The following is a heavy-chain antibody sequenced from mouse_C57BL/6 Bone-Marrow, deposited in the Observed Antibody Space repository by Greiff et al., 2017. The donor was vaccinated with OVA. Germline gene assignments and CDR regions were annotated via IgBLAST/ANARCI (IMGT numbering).Heavy chain of an antibody. V-gene: IGHV1-62-2*01. J-gene: IGHJ2*01. Sequence: QVQLKQPGAELVKPGASVKLSCKASGYTFTEYTIHWVKQRSGQGLEWIGWFYPGSGSIKYNEKFKDKATLTADKSSSTVYMELSRLTSEDSAVYFCARHEETKAQAPYFDYWGQGTTLTVSS. D-gene: IGHD3-2*02. CDR2: FYPGSGSI. CDR3: ARHEETKAQAPYFDY. CDR1: GYTFTEYT.